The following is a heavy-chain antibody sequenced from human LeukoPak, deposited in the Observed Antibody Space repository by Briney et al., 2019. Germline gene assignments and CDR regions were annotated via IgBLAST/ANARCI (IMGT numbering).Heavy chain of an antibody. D-gene: IGHD3-10*01. J-gene: IGHJ5*02. Sequence: GASVKVSYRASGYTFTSYGISWVRQAPGQGLEWMGWISAYNGNTNYAQKLQGRVTMTTDTSTSTAYMELRSLRSDDTAVYYCARAFLWFGESSFDPWGQGTLVTVSS. CDR2: ISAYNGNT. CDR3: ARAFLWFGESSFDP. CDR1: GYTFTSYG. V-gene: IGHV1-18*01.